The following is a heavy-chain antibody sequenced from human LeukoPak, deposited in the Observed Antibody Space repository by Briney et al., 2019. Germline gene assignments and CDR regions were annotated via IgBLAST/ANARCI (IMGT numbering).Heavy chain of an antibody. CDR1: GGTFSSYA. J-gene: IGHJ4*02. V-gene: IGHV1-69*05. Sequence: SVKVSCKASGGTFSSYAISWVRQAPGQGLEWMGRIIPIFGTANYAQKFQGGVTITTDESTSTAYMELSSLRSEDTAVYYCARDRQAEGDFDYWGQGTLVTVSS. D-gene: IGHD3-16*01. CDR2: IIPIFGTA. CDR3: ARDRQAEGDFDY.